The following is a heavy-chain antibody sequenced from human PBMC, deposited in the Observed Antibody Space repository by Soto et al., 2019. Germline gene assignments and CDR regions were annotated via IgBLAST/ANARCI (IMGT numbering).Heavy chain of an antibody. CDR3: ARAPMGANSEYFQH. V-gene: IGHV1-3*01. CDR1: GYTFTSYA. D-gene: IGHD1-26*01. CDR2: INAGNGNT. J-gene: IGHJ1*01. Sequence: ASVKVSFKASGYTFTSYAMHWVRQAPGQRLEWMGWINAGNGNTKYSQKFQGRVTITRDTSASTAYMELSSLRSEDTAVYYCARAPMGANSEYFQHWGQGTLVTVSS.